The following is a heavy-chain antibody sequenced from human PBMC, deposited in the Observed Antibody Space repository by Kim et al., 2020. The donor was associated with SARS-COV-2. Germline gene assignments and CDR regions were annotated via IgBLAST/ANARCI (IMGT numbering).Heavy chain of an antibody. CDR1: GFTFSSYT. CDR2: ISYDGSKK. D-gene: IGHD6-19*01. J-gene: IGHJ4*02. Sequence: GGSLRLSCAASGFTFSSYTIHWVRQAPGKGLEWVAVISYDGSKKYYADSVKGRFTISRDNSKNTLYLQMNSLRTEDTAVFYCARDPIAVAGTGGIFDYWGQGTLVTVSS. CDR3: ARDPIAVAGTGGIFDY. V-gene: IGHV3-30*04.